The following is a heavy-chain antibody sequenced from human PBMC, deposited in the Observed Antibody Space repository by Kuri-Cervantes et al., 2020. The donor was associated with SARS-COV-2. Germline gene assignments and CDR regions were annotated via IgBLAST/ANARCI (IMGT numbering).Heavy chain of an antibody. CDR3: ARGPYSGGWDLDY. CDR1: GGTFSSYA. J-gene: IGHJ4*02. V-gene: IGHV1-69*06. CDR2: IIPIFGTA. Sequence: SVKVSCKASGGTFSSYAISWVRQAPGQGLEWMGGIIPIFGTANYAQKFQGRVTITADKSTSTAYMELSSLRSEDTAVYYCARGPYSGGWDLDYWGQGTLVTVSS. D-gene: IGHD6-19*01.